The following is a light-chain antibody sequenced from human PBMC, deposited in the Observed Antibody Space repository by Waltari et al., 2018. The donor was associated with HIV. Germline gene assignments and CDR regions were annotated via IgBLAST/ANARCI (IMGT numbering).Light chain of an antibody. CDR1: ASYLRAYNY. V-gene: IGLV2-14*03. CDR3: SSHTDSDTHVI. Sequence: QSALTQPASVSGSPGQSIHVSCSGTASYLRAYNYVSWFQQHPDKAPQLLIFDVTNRPSGVPSRFSGSKSAYTASLTISGLQAEDEADYYCSSHTDSDTHVIFGGGTRLT. CDR2: DVT. J-gene: IGLJ2*01.